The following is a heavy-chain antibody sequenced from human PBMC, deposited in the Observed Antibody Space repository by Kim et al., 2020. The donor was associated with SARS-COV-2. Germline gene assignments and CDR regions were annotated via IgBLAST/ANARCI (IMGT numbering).Heavy chain of an antibody. Sequence: GGSLRLSCAASGFTFSSYSMNWVRQAPGKGLEWVSSISSSSGYIYYADSVKGRFTISRDNAKNSLYLQMNSLRAEDTAVYYCARPRRSDSSGPNDYWGQGTLVTVSS. J-gene: IGHJ4*02. CDR1: GFTFSSYS. V-gene: IGHV3-21*01. D-gene: IGHD3-22*01. CDR3: ARPRRSDSSGPNDY. CDR2: ISSSSGYI.